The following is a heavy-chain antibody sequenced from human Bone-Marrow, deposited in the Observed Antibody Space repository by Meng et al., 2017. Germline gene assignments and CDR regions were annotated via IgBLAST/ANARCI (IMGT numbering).Heavy chain of an antibody. CDR3: DSAGGGYSYGF. J-gene: IGHJ4*02. V-gene: IGHV3-72*01. D-gene: IGHD5-18*01. Sequence: RLGSLGGSGLAGRCLRVVCAAVGFTFSDHNRDWVRQAPEKGLEWVCRTRNKANNYTTEYSASARDRFTISRDDSKNSLYLQMNSLKTEDTAVYYCDSAGGGYSYGFWGQGSLVTVSS. CDR2: TRNKANNYTT. CDR1: GFTFSDHN.